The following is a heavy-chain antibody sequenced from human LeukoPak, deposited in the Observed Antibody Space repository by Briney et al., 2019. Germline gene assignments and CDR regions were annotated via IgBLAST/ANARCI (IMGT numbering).Heavy chain of an antibody. V-gene: IGHV3-23*01. CDR1: GFTFSSYA. J-gene: IGHJ4*02. D-gene: IGHD6-6*01. CDR2: ISGSGGST. CDR3: AKDRVKSIAARLHDY. Sequence: PGGSLRLSCAASGFTFSSYAMSWVRQAPGKGLEWVSAISGSGGSTYYADSVKGRFTISRDNSKNTLYLQMNSLRAEDTAVYYCAKDRVKSIAARLHDYWGQGTLVTVSS.